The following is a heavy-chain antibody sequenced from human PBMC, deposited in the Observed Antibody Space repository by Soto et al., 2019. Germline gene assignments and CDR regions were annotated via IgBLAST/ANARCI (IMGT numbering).Heavy chain of an antibody. V-gene: IGHV3-23*01. CDR2: ISGSGDST. J-gene: IGHJ4*02. CDR1: GFTFSSYA. Sequence: GGSLRLSCAASGFTFSSYAMSWVRQAPGKGLEWVSAISGSGDSTYYADSVKGRFTISRDNSKNTLYLQMNSLRAEDTAVYYCAKEIRWLEMATTIDYWGQGTLVTVSS. D-gene: IGHD1-1*01. CDR3: AKEIRWLEMATTIDY.